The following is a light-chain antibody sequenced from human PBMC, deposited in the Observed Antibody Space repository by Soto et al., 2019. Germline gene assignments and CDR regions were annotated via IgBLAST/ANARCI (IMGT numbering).Light chain of an antibody. CDR1: QSVSSSY. V-gene: IGKV3-20*01. CDR3: QQYGSSIT. J-gene: IGKJ5*01. Sequence: IVLTQSPGTLSLSPGERATLSCRASQSVSSSYLAWYQQKPGQAPRLLIYGASSRATSIPDRFSGSGSGTDFTLTINRLEPEDFAVYYCQQYGSSITFGQGTRLEIK. CDR2: GAS.